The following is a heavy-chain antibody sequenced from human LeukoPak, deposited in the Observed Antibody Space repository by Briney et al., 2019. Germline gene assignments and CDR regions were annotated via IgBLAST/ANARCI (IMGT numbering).Heavy chain of an antibody. CDR1: GFTFSSYG. V-gene: IGHV3-33*01. CDR2: IWYDGSNK. J-gene: IGHJ4*02. CDR3: ARDGDCSSTSCYWDY. Sequence: GGSLRLSCAASGFTFSSYGMHWVRQAPGKGLEWVAVIWYDGSNKYYADSVKGRFTISRDNSKNTPYLQMNSLRAEDTAVYYCARDGDCSSTSCYWDYWGQGTLVTVSS. D-gene: IGHD2-2*03.